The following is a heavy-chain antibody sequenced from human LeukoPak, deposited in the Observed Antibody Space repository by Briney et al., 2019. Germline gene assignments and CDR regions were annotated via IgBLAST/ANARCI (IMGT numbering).Heavy chain of an antibody. CDR2: INPSVGTT. CDR1: GYSVSDYY. J-gene: IGHJ5*02. CDR3: AREAITIIAVVRTQTTYGPHRFDP. D-gene: IGHD3-3*01. Sequence: GASVKVSCTAYGYSVSDYYLHWVRHATGQGLEWMGIINPSVGTTNYAQMFRGRVTMTTDMSTSTVYLELSSLRSEDTAVYQCAREAITIIAVVRTQTTYGPHRFDPWGEGTLVTVSS. V-gene: IGHV1-46*01.